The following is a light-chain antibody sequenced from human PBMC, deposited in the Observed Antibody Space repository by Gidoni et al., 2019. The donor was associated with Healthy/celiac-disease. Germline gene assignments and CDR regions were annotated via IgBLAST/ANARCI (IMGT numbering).Light chain of an antibody. CDR3: QQSYSTRWT. CDR2: AAS. J-gene: IGKJ1*01. V-gene: IGKV1-39*01. Sequence: IQMTQSPSSLAASVGDRVTITCRASQSISSYLNWYQQKPGNAPKLLMYAASSLQSGVPSRFSGSGSGTDFTLTISSLQPEDFATYYCQQSYSTRWTFGQGTKVEIK. CDR1: QSISSY.